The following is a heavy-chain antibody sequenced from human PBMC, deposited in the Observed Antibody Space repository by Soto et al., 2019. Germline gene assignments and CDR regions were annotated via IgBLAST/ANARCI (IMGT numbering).Heavy chain of an antibody. CDR3: ARGETWGAFDI. CDR2: INHSGST. Sequence: QVQLQQWGAGLLKPSETLSLTCAVYGGSFSGYYWSWSRQPPGKGLEWIGEINHSGSTNYNPSLKSRVTISVDTSKNQFSLKLSSVTAADTAVYYCARGETWGAFDIWGQGTMVTVSS. V-gene: IGHV4-34*01. J-gene: IGHJ3*02. CDR1: GGSFSGYY. D-gene: IGHD7-27*01.